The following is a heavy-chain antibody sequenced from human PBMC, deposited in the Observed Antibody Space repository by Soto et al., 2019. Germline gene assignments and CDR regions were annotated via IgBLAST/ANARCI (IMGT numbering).Heavy chain of an antibody. Sequence: SETLSLTCTVSGGSVSSGSFYWSWIRQPPGKGLEWIGFIYDNRTFNYNPSLKSRVTISVDTSKHQFSLKLSSVTAADTAVYYCARAPLGYTSSHYFDVWGQGALVTVSS. J-gene: IGHJ4*02. D-gene: IGHD6-6*01. CDR1: GGSVSSGSFY. CDR3: ARAPLGYTSSHYFDV. CDR2: IYDNRTF. V-gene: IGHV4-61*01.